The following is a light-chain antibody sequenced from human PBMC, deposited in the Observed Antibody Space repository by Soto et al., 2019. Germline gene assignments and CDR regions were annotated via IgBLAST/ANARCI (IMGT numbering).Light chain of an antibody. Sequence: TITCRAIQSISSYLNWYQQKPGKAPKLLIYAASTRATGVPDRFSGSGSGTEFTLTISSLQSEDFAVYYCQQYNNRPPETFGQGTKVDIK. J-gene: IGKJ1*01. CDR3: QQYNNRPPET. CDR2: AAS. V-gene: IGKV3-15*01. CDR1: QSISSY.